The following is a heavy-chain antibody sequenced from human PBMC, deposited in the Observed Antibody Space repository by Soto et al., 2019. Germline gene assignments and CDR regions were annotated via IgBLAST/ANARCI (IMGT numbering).Heavy chain of an antibody. CDR2: IYYSGST. V-gene: IGHV4-31*01. CDR1: GGSISSGGYF. J-gene: IGHJ6*02. D-gene: IGHD6-6*01. CDR3: AREWAAPYYCYGMDG. Sequence: QVQLQESGPGLVKPSQTLFLTCTVSGGSISSGGYFWSWIRQHPGKGLEWIGFIYYSGSTYYHPSLKIPLTLSVDMSKNQFTLKLSSVTAADTAVYYCAREWAAPYYCYGMDGWGQGTTVNVSS.